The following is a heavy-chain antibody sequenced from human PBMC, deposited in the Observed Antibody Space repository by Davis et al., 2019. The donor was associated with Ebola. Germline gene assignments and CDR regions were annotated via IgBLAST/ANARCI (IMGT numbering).Heavy chain of an antibody. D-gene: IGHD6-25*01. CDR3: ARVVRYSSGNQETYYYYYMDV. V-gene: IGHV1-18*01. J-gene: IGHJ6*03. CDR2: MNPNSGNT. Sequence: ASVKVSCKASGYTFTSYDINWVRQATGQGLEWMGWMNPNSGNTNYAQKLQGRVTMTTDTSTSTAYMELRSLRSDDTAVYYCARVVRYSSGNQETYYYYYMDVWGKGTTVTVSS. CDR1: GYTFTSYD.